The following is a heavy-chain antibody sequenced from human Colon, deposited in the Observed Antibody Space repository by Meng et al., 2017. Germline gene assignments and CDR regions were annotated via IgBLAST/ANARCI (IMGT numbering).Heavy chain of an antibody. J-gene: IGHJ3*02. CDR2: INPNSGGT. Sequence: ASVKVSCKASGYTFTGYYMHWVRQAPGQGLEWMGRINPNSGGTNYAQKFQGRVTMTRDTSISTAYMELSRLRSDDTAVYYCARDVWLTDDAFDIWGQGTMVTVSS. V-gene: IGHV1-2*06. CDR1: GYTFTGYY. CDR3: ARDVWLTDDAFDI. D-gene: IGHD3-10*01.